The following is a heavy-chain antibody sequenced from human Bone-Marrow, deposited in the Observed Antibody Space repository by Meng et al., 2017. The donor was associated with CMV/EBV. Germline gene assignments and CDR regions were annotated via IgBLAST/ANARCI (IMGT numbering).Heavy chain of an antibody. Sequence: SETLSLTCTVSGGSISSYYWSWIRQPPGKGLEWIGYIYYSGSTNYNPSLKSRVTISVDTSKNQFSLKLSSVTAADTAVYYCASSVLRFLEWRSPRETPDDAFDIWGQGTMVTVSS. CDR1: GGSISSYY. CDR3: ASSVLRFLEWRSPRETPDDAFDI. CDR2: IYYSGST. V-gene: IGHV4-59*01. J-gene: IGHJ3*02. D-gene: IGHD3-3*01.